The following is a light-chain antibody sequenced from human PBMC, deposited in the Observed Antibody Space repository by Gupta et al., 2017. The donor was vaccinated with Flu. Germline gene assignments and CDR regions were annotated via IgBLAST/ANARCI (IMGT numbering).Light chain of an antibody. CDR3: QQYDNVSMT. Sequence: GDRVTITCQASQDIGGFLNWYQQKPGQAPKLLIYDASNVETGVPSRFSGTGSGTHLYFTVHSLQPADIATYYCQQYDNVSMTFGPGTRLQIK. CDR2: DAS. J-gene: IGKJ5*01. V-gene: IGKV1-33*01. CDR1: QDIGGF.